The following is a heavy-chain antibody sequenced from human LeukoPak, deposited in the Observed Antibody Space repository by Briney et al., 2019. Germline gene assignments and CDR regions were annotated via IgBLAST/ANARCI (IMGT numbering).Heavy chain of an antibody. V-gene: IGHV4-31*03. J-gene: IGHJ6*02. CDR1: GGSISSGGYY. Sequence: PSQTLSLTCTVSGGSISSGGYYWSWIRQHPGKGLEWIGYIYYSGSTYYNPSLKSRVTISVDTSKNQFSLKLSSVTAADTAVYYCARVAAAASRIYYYYGMDVWGQGTTVTVSS. D-gene: IGHD6-13*01. CDR3: ARVAAAASRIYYYYGMDV. CDR2: IYYSGST.